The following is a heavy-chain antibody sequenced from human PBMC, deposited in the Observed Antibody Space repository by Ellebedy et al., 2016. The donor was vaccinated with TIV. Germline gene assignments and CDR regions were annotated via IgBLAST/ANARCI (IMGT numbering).Heavy chain of an antibody. CDR2: INSDGSST. J-gene: IGHJ4*02. V-gene: IGHV3-74*01. CDR1: GFTFSSYW. CDR3: ARGLGDWDIVVTVDY. D-gene: IGHD2-2*01. Sequence: GGSLRLXCAASGFTFSSYWMHWVRQAPGKGLVWVSRINSDGSSTSYADSVKGRFTISRDNAKNTLYLQMNSLRAEDTAVYYCARGLGDWDIVVTVDYWGQGTLVTVSS.